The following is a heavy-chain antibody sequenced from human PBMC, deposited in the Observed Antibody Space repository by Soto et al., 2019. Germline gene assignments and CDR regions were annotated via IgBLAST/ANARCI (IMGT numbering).Heavy chain of an antibody. CDR1: GGSISSGGYY. Sequence: SETLSLTCTVSGGSISSGGYYWSWIRQHPGKGLEWIGYIYYSGSTYYNPSLKSRVTISVDTSKNQFSLKLSSVTAADTAVYYCARDVGYSSSPCWFDPWGQGTLVTVSS. D-gene: IGHD6-13*01. CDR3: ARDVGYSSSPCWFDP. V-gene: IGHV4-31*03. J-gene: IGHJ5*02. CDR2: IYYSGST.